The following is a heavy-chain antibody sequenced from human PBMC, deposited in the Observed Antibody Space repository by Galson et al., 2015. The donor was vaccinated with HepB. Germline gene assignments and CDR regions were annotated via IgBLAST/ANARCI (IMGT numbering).Heavy chain of an antibody. CDR3: AKGSPLNYDFWSGYYIVHYFDY. CDR2: ISGSGGST. J-gene: IGHJ4*02. Sequence: SLRLSCAASGFTFSSYAMSWVRQAPGKGLEWVSAISGSGGSTYYADSVKGRFTISRDNSKNTLYLQMNSLRAEDTAVYYCAKGSPLNYDFWSGYYIVHYFDYWGQGTLVTVSS. CDR1: GFTFSSYA. D-gene: IGHD3-3*01. V-gene: IGHV3-23*01.